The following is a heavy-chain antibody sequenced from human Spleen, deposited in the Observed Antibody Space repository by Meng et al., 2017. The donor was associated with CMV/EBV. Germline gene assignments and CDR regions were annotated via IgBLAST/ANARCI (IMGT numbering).Heavy chain of an antibody. CDR1: GFTFSSYA. CDR2: ISYDGSNK. J-gene: IGHJ4*02. D-gene: IGHD3-10*01. V-gene: IGHV3-30-3*01. Sequence: GESLKISCAASGFTFSSYAMHWVRQAPGKGLEWVAVISYDGSNKYYADSVKGRFTISRDNSKNTLYLQMNSLRAEDTAVYYCAKAHYYGSGSSFDYWGQGTLVTVSS. CDR3: AKAHYYGSGSSFDY.